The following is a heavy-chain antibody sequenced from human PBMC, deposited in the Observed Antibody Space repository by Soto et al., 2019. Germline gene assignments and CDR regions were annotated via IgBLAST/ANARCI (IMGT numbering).Heavy chain of an antibody. CDR3: AKDRFVAVAGNFDY. D-gene: IGHD6-19*01. CDR2: ISYDGSNK. J-gene: IGHJ4*02. CDR1: GFTFSSYG. V-gene: IGHV3-30*18. Sequence: GGSLRLSCAASGFTFSSYGIHWVRQAPGKGLEWVAVISYDGSNKYYADSVKGRFTISRDNSKNTLYLQMNSLRAEDTAVYYCAKDRFVAVAGNFDYWGQGTLVTVSS.